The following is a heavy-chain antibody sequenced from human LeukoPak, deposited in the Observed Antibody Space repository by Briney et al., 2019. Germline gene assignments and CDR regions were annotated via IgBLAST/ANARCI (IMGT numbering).Heavy chain of an antibody. V-gene: IGHV3-7*01. CDR3: ARDPYSGTYSDYYYYYMDV. CDR1: GFTFSSYW. J-gene: IGHJ6*03. D-gene: IGHD1-26*01. Sequence: GGSLRLSCAASGFTFSSYWMSWVRQAPGKGLEWVANIKQDGSEKYYVDSVKGRFTISRDNAKNSLYLQMNSLRAEDTAVYYCARDPYSGTYSDYYYYYMDVWGKGTTVTVSS. CDR2: IKQDGSEK.